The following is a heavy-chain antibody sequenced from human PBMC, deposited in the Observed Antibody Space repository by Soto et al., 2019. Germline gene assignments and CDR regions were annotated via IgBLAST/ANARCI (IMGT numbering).Heavy chain of an antibody. V-gene: IGHV3-30*18. CDR3: AKSIGLQSGYYYGMDV. J-gene: IGHJ6*02. D-gene: IGHD1-1*01. Sequence: QVQLVESGGGVVQPGRSLRLSCAASGFTFSSYGMHWVRQAPGKGLEWVAVISYDGSNKYYADSVKGRFTISRDNSKNTLYLQMNSLRAEDTAVYYCAKSIGLQSGYYYGMDVWGQGTTVTVSS. CDR2: ISYDGSNK. CDR1: GFTFSSYG.